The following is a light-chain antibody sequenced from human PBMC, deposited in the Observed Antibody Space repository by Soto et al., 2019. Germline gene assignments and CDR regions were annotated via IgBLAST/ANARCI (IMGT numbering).Light chain of an antibody. CDR3: SSYTSSSTLVV. CDR1: RSDVGGYNY. V-gene: IGLV2-14*01. Sequence: QSALTQPASVSGSPGQSITISCTGTRSDVGGYNYVSWYQQHPGKAPKLMIYEVSNGPSGVSNRFSGSKSGNTASLTISGLQAEDEADYYCSSYTSSSTLVVFGGGTKLTVL. CDR2: EVS. J-gene: IGLJ2*01.